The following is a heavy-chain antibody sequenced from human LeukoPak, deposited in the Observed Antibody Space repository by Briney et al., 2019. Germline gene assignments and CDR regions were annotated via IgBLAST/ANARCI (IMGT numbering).Heavy chain of an antibody. J-gene: IGHJ4*02. CDR1: GFTFSNYA. CDR3: AKWGDYDVLTGYYVSDY. Sequence: GASLRLSCAASGFTFSNYAMSWVRLAPGKGLELVSAITGRGGNTYYADSVKGRFTISRDNSKNTVFLQMNSLRAEDTAVYYCAKWGDYDVLTGYYVSDYWGQGTLVTVSS. CDR2: ITGRGGNT. D-gene: IGHD3-9*01. V-gene: IGHV3-23*01.